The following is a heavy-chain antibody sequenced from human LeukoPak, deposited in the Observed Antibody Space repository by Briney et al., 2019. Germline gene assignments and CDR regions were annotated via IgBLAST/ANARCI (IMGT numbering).Heavy chain of an antibody. D-gene: IGHD3-22*01. CDR2: FDPEDGET. Sequence: GASVKVSCKVSGYTLTELSMHWVRQAPGKGLEWMGGFDPEDGETIYAQKFQGRVTMTEYTSTDTAYMELSSLRSEDTAVYYCATALLRDWKLAYFDYWGQGTLVTVSS. CDR3: ATALLRDWKLAYFDY. CDR1: GYTLTELS. V-gene: IGHV1-24*01. J-gene: IGHJ4*02.